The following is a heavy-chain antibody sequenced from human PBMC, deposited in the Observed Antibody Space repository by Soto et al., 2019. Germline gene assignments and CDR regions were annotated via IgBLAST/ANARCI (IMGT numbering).Heavy chain of an antibody. CDR3: ARVGLSAADFDY. Sequence: GGSLRLSCEASGFIFSANYMTWIRQAPGKGLEWVSYIGGTSNVIYYADSVKGRFTISRDNTKNSLYLQMNSLRAEDTAVYYCARVGLSAADFDYWGQGALVTVSS. J-gene: IGHJ4*02. D-gene: IGHD6-25*01. CDR1: GFIFSANY. V-gene: IGHV3-11*01. CDR2: IGGTSNVI.